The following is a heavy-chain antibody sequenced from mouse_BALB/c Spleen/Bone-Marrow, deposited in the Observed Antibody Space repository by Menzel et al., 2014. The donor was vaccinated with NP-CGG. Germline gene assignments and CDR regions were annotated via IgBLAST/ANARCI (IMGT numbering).Heavy chain of an antibody. J-gene: IGHJ3*01. CDR1: GFNIKDTY. V-gene: IGHV14-3*02. CDR3: AMYYYGSSLFAY. D-gene: IGHD1-1*01. CDR2: IDPVNGNT. Sequence: VQLQQSGAELVKPGASVKLSCTASGFNIKDTYMHWVKQRPEQGLEWIGRIDPVNGNTKYDPKFQGKATITAGTSSNTAYLQLSSLTSEDTAVYYCAMYYYGSSLFAYWGQGTLVTVSA.